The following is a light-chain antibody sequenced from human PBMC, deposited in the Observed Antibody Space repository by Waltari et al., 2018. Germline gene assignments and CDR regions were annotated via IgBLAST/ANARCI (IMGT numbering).Light chain of an antibody. Sequence: DLVMTQSPDSLAVSLGERATINCKSSQSVSYTASNKHYLAWYQQKPGQPPKLIIYWASNRESGVPDRFSGSGSGTDFTLTISRLQAEDVAVYYCQQYYTTPLTCGGGTKVEI. CDR1: QSVSYTASNKHY. CDR3: QQYYTTPLT. V-gene: IGKV4-1*01. CDR2: WAS. J-gene: IGKJ4*01.